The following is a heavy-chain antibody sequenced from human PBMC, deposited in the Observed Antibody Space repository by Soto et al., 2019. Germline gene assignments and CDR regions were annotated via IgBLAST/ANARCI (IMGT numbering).Heavy chain of an antibody. D-gene: IGHD3-16*01. CDR1: GFSFDDYT. V-gene: IGHV3-43*01. CDR2: ISWDGGDT. J-gene: IGHJ4*02. Sequence: GGSLRLSCAASGFSFDDYTMNWVRQAPGKGLEWVSLISWDGGDTYYADSVKGRFTISRDSSKNSLYLQMNSLRTEDTALYYCARGKYYFDYWGQGTLVTVSS. CDR3: ARGKYYFDY.